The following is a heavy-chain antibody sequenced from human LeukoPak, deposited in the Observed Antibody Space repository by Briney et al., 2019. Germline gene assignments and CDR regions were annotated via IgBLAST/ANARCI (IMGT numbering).Heavy chain of an antibody. D-gene: IGHD6-19*01. CDR1: GFPSSSYW. V-gene: IGHV3-7*01. Sequence: PGGSLRLSCAASGFPSSSYWMTWVRQTPGKGLEWVANIKHDGSDAYYADSVSGRLTVSRDNAKNSLYLQMNSLRAEDTAVYYCVVAVAGTLDYWGQGTLVTVSS. CDR3: VVAVAGTLDY. CDR2: IKHDGSDA. J-gene: IGHJ4*02.